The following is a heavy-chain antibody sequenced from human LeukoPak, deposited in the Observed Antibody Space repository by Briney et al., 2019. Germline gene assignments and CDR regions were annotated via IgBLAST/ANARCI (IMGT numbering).Heavy chain of an antibody. CDR3: ATSSIAARDPRKNAFDI. CDR1: GGTFSSYA. CDR2: IIPIFGTA. J-gene: IGHJ3*02. Sequence: ASVKVSCKASGGTFSSYAISWVRQAPGQGLEWMGGIIPIFGTANYAQKFQGRVTITADESTSTAYMELSSLRSEDTAVYYCATSSIAARDPRKNAFDIWGQGTMVTVSS. D-gene: IGHD6-6*01. V-gene: IGHV1-69*13.